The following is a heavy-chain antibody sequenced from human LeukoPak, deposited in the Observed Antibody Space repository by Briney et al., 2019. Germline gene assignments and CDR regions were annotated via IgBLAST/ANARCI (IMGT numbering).Heavy chain of an antibody. J-gene: IGHJ3*02. CDR1: GFTFSSYA. D-gene: IGHD3-16*01. CDR3: ARVMITFGGVMSAFDI. CDR2: ISGSGGST. Sequence: PPGGSLRLSCAASGFTFSSYAMSWVRQAPGKGLEWVSGISGSGGSTYYADSVKGRFTISRDNSKSTLYLQMNSLRTEDTAVYYCARVMITFGGVMSAFDIWGQGTMVTVSS. V-gene: IGHV3-23*01.